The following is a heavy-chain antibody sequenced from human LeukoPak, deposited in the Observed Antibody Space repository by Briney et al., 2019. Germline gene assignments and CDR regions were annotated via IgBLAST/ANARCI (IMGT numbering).Heavy chain of an antibody. V-gene: IGHV1-69*05. CDR1: GGTFSSYA. J-gene: IGHJ4*02. CDR2: IIPIFGTA. D-gene: IGHD4-23*01. CDR3: ARGTRGTMVVTQLDY. Sequence: SVKVSCKASGGTFSSYAISWVRQAPGQGLEWMGGIIPIFGTANYAQKFQGRVTITTDESTSTAYMELSSLRSEDTAVYYCARGTRGTMVVTQLDYWGQGTLVTVSS.